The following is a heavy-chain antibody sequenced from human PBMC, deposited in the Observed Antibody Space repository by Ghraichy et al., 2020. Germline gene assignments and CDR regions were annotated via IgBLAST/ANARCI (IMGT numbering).Heavy chain of an antibody. CDR2: INHSGST. J-gene: IGHJ4*02. CDR3: ARGRKWELLGVYFDY. D-gene: IGHD1-26*01. Sequence: SETLSLTCAVYGGSFSGYYWSWIRQPPGKGLEWIGEINHSGSTNYNPSLKSRVTISVDTSKNQFSLKLSSVTAADTAVYYCARGRKWELLGVYFDYWGQGTLVTVSS. CDR1: GGSFSGYY. V-gene: IGHV4-34*01.